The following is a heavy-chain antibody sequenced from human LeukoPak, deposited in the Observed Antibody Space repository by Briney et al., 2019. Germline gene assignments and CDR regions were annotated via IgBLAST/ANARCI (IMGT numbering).Heavy chain of an antibody. CDR1: GYTFTGYY. CDR3: ARDPISRQQLVPRAFDI. CDR2: INPNSGGT. Sequence: ASVKVSCKASGYTFTGYYMHWVRRAPGQGLEWMGWINPNSGGTNYAQKFQGRVTMTRDTSISTAYMELSRLRSDDTAVYYCARDPISRQQLVPRAFDIWGQGTMVTVSS. J-gene: IGHJ3*02. V-gene: IGHV1-2*02. D-gene: IGHD6-13*01.